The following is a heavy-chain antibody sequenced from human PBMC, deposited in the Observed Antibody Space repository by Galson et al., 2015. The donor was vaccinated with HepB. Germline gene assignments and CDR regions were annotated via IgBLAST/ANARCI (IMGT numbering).Heavy chain of an antibody. CDR2: ITSTTNYI. J-gene: IGHJ4*02. D-gene: IGHD6-19*01. V-gene: IGHV3-21*01. CDR3: ARETSSGWDY. CDR1: RFTFSNYN. Sequence: SLRLSCAASRFTFSNYNINWVRQAPGKGLEWVSSITSTTNYICYADSVKGRFTLSRDNARSSLDLQMSGLTSEDTAVYYCARETSSGWDYWGQGTLVAVSS.